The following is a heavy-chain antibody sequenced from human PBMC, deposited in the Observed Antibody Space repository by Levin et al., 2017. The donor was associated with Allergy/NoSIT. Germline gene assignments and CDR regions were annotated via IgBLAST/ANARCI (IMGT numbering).Heavy chain of an antibody. CDR3: AKPYEGAAFDY. CDR1: GFTFSNYG. J-gene: IGHJ4*02. CDR2: ISSDGSNK. V-gene: IGHV3-30*18. Sequence: SCAASGFTFSNYGMHWVRQAPGNGLGWVAIISSDGSNKYYADSVRGRFTISRDNSKNALYLQMNSLRAEDTAVYYCAKPYEGAAFDYWGQGTLVTVSS. D-gene: IGHD1-26*01.